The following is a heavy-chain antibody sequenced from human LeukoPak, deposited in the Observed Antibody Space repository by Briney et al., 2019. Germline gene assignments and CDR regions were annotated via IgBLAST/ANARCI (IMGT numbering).Heavy chain of an antibody. CDR2: TYHSGYT. CDR3: ARVWSPYGGNSRGAFDY. J-gene: IGHJ4*02. V-gene: IGHV4-38-2*02. Sequence: SETLCLTCTASGYTISSDNFKCLRQPPPGKGLGLSGSTYHSGYTYYNPSLKSRVTISVDTSKNQFSLKLSSVTAADTAVYYCARVWSPYGGNSRGAFDYWGQGTLVTVSS. CDR1: GYTISSDNF. D-gene: IGHD4-23*01.